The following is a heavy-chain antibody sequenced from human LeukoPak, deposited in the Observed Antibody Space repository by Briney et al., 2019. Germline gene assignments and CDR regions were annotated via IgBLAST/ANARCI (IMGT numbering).Heavy chain of an antibody. CDR2: IWYDGSNK. Sequence: PGRSLRLSCAASGFTFSSYGMHWVRQAPGKGLEWVAVIWYDGSNKYYADSVKGRFTISRDNSKNTLYLQMNSLRAEDTAVYYCARDGYCSGGSCRRGGWFDPWGQGTLVTVSS. CDR3: ARDGYCSGGSCRRGGWFDP. D-gene: IGHD2-15*01. J-gene: IGHJ5*02. CDR1: GFTFSSYG. V-gene: IGHV3-33*01.